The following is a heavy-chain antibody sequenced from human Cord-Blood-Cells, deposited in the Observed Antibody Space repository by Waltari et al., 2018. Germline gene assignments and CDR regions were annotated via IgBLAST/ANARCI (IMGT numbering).Heavy chain of an antibody. J-gene: IGHJ4*02. CDR1: GGSISRGGYS. CDR3: ARVVISSSWFDY. CDR2: IYHSGST. Sequence: QLQLQESGSGLVKPSQPLSLTCAVSGGSISRGGYSWSWLRQPPGKGLEWIGYIYHSGSTYYNPSLKSRVTISVDRPKNQFSLKLSSVTAADTAVYYCARVVISSSWFDYWGQGTLVTVSS. D-gene: IGHD6-13*01. V-gene: IGHV4-30-2*01.